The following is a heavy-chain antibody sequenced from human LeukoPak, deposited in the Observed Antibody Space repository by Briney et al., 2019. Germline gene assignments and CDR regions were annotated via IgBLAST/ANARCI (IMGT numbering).Heavy chain of an antibody. J-gene: IGHJ5*02. CDR1: GYSLSSGYY. CDR3: ARSIMVRGNWFDP. D-gene: IGHD3-10*01. V-gene: IGHV4-38-2*01. CDR2: IYHSGST. Sequence: SETLSLTCAVSGYSLSSGYYWGWIRQPPAKGLEWIGSIYHSGSTYYNPSLKSRVTISVDTSKNQFSLKQSSVTAADTAVYYCARSIMVRGNWFDPWGQGTLVTVSS.